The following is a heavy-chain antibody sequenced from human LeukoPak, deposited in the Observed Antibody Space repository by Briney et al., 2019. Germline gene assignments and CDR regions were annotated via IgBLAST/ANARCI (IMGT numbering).Heavy chain of an antibody. Sequence: PGGVLRISCAAPGFTLSSYSMNLVRPAPGKGLGWVSSINSNSSYIYYADSVKGRFTISRDNAKNSLYLQMNSLRAEDTAVYYCARQRWIQLWSEYYYYMDVWGKGTTVTVSS. CDR1: GFTLSSYS. CDR2: INSNSSYI. J-gene: IGHJ6*03. D-gene: IGHD5-18*01. CDR3: ARQRWIQLWSEYYYYMDV. V-gene: IGHV3-21*01.